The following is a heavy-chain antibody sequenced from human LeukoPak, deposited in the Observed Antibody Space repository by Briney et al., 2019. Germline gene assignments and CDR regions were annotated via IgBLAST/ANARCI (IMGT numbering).Heavy chain of an antibody. V-gene: IGHV3-30*02. Sequence: GGSLRLSCAASGFTFNNYGMHWVRQAPGKGLEWVAFIRYDGSNKYYADSVKGRFTISRDNSKNTLYLQMNSLRAEDTAVYYCASLGGFGELDIRFDYWGQGTLVTVSS. D-gene: IGHD3-10*01. CDR3: ASLGGFGELDIRFDY. CDR1: GFTFNNYG. J-gene: IGHJ4*02. CDR2: IRYDGSNK.